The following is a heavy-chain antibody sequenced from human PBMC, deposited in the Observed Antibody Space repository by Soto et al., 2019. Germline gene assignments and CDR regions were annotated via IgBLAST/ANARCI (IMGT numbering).Heavy chain of an antibody. D-gene: IGHD6-6*01. V-gene: IGHV4-59*01. CDR1: GGSISSYY. CDR3: AGAGTARRVGDFDY. Sequence: PSETLSLTCTVSGGSISSYYWSWIRQPPGKGLEWIGYIYYSGSTNYNPSLKSRVTISVDTSKNQFSLKLSSVTAADTAVYYCAGAGTARRVGDFDYWGQGTLVTVSS. CDR2: IYYSGST. J-gene: IGHJ4*02.